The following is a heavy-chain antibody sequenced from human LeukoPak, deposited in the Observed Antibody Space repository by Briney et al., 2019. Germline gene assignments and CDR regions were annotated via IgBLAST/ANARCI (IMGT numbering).Heavy chain of an antibody. D-gene: IGHD1-26*01. CDR3: AKAVGATRGYYYSGMDV. J-gene: IGHJ6*02. CDR2: ISGGGGSA. CDR1: GFTFSSYA. Sequence: GGSLRLSCAASGFTFSSYAMTWVRQAPGKGLEWVSAISGGGGSAYYADSVKGRFTISRDSSMNTLYLKMNSLTAGDTAVYYCAKAVGATRGYYYSGMDVWGQGTTVTVSS. V-gene: IGHV3-23*01.